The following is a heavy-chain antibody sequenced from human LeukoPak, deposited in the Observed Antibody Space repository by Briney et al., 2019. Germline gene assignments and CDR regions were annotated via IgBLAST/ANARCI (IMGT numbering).Heavy chain of an antibody. Sequence: PSQTLSLTCTVSGGSISSGDYYWSWIRQPPGKGLEWIGYIYYSGSTYYNPSLKTRVTISVDTSKTQFSLKLSSVTAADTAVYYCARVGGYSGYELATVDYWGQGTLVTVSS. CDR1: GGSISSGDYY. D-gene: IGHD5-12*01. CDR2: IYYSGST. J-gene: IGHJ4*02. V-gene: IGHV4-30-4*08. CDR3: ARVGGYSGYELATVDY.